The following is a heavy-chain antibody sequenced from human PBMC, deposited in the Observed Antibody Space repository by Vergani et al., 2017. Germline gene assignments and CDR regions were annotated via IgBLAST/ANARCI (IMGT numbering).Heavy chain of an antibody. D-gene: IGHD3-10*01. J-gene: IGHJ6*02. CDR1: GGSFSGYY. CDR3: ARGVRVSGHYYYGMDV. Sequence: QVQLQQWGAGLLKPSETLSLTCAVYGGSFSGYYWSWIRQPPGKGLEWIGEINHSGSTNYNPSLKSRVTISVDTSKNQFSLKLSSVTAADTAVYYCARGVRVSGHYYYGMDVWGQGTTVTVSS. V-gene: IGHV4-34*01. CDR2: INHSGST.